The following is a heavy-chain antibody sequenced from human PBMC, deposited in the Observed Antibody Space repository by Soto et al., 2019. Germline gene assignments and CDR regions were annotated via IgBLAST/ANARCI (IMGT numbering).Heavy chain of an antibody. CDR3: ARDLAAAAY. V-gene: IGHV1-46*01. J-gene: IGHJ4*02. CDR1: GYIFTNYY. CDR2: INPLPTSGST. Sequence: ASVKVSCKASGYIFTNYYIHWVRQSPGQGLEWMAIINPLPTSGSTNYAQKFQGRVTVTRDTSTSTVYLELSSLRSDDTAVYYCARDLAAAAYWGQGTLVTVSS. D-gene: IGHD6-13*01.